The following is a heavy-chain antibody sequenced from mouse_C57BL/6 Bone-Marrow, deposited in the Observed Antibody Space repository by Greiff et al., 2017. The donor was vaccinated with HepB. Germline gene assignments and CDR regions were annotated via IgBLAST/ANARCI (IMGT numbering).Heavy chain of an antibody. D-gene: IGHD1-1*01. CDR3: ASSGSYGSSFDY. J-gene: IGHJ2*01. CDR1: GYTFTSYW. Sequence: VQLQQSGAELVKPGASVKMSCKASGYTFTSYWITWVKQRPGQGLEWIGDIYPGSGSTNYNEKFKSKATLTVDTSSSTAYMQLSSLTSEDSAVYYCASSGSYGSSFDYWGQGTTLTVSS. CDR2: IYPGSGST. V-gene: IGHV1-55*01.